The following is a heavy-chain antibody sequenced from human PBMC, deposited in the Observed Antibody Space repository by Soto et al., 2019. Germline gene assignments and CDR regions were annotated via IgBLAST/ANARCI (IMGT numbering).Heavy chain of an antibody. Sequence: GGSLRLSCAASGFTFSDHAMHWVRQAPGEGREWLAIIWNDASNKFYAGSVKGRFTISRDNSKNTVYLQMNTLRAEDTAVYYCARALFPDVDIYAMDVWGQGTTVTVSS. D-gene: IGHD2-2*03. CDR3: ARALFPDVDIYAMDV. CDR2: IWNDASNK. CDR1: GFTFSDHA. V-gene: IGHV3-33*01. J-gene: IGHJ6*02.